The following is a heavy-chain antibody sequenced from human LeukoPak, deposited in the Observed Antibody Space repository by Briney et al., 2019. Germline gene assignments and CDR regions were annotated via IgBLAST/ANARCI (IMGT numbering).Heavy chain of an antibody. Sequence: SETLSLTCAVYGGSFSGYYWSWIRQPPGKGLEWIGEINHSGSTNYNPPLKSRVTISVDTSKNQFSLKLSSVTAADTAVYYCARLYDSSGYPFDYWGQGTLVTVSS. D-gene: IGHD3-22*01. CDR3: ARLYDSSGYPFDY. J-gene: IGHJ4*02. CDR1: GGSFSGYY. CDR2: INHSGST. V-gene: IGHV4-34*01.